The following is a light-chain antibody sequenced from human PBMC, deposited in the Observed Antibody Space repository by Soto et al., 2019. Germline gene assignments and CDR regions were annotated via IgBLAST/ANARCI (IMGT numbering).Light chain of an antibody. CDR1: SSDIGSYNA. CDR2: DVF. CDR3: SSFAPSYRVI. V-gene: IGLV2-11*01. J-gene: IGLJ2*01. Sequence: QSALTQPRSVSGSPGHSVTISCFGTSSDIGSYNAVSWYQQHPGKAPKLIIFDVFERPPGVPDRFSGSKSGNSASLTISGLQAEDESDYYCSSFAPSYRVIFGGGTKVTVL.